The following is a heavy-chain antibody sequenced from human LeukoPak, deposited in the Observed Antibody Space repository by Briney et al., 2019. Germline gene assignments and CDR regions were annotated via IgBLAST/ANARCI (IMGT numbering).Heavy chain of an antibody. CDR1: GDSINSLDL. CDR3: AGLVGRYSSGLYYYHFDY. D-gene: IGHD3-22*01. J-gene: IGHJ4*02. CDR2: MYLSGTT. Sequence: SETLPLTCTVSGDSINSLDLWSWVRQPPGKGLEWIGEMYLSGTTHSNPSVKSRVTISIDKSKNQFFLNLSSVTAADTAVYYCAGLVGRYSSGLYYYHFDYWGQGTLVTVSS. V-gene: IGHV4-4*02.